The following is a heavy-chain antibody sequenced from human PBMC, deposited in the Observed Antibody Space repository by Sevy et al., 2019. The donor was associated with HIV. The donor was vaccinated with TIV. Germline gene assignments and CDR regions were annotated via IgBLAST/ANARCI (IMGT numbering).Heavy chain of an antibody. CDR3: ASHTTQLGVGFQGSYYGMDV. J-gene: IGHJ6*02. Sequence: ASVKVSCKASGYTFTGYYMHWVRQAPGQGLEWMGWINPNSGGTNYAQKFQGRVTMTRDTSISTAYMELSRLRSDDTAVYYCASHTTQLGVGFQGSYYGMDVWGQGTTVTVSS. D-gene: IGHD6-6*01. CDR2: INPNSGGT. CDR1: GYTFTGYY. V-gene: IGHV1-2*02.